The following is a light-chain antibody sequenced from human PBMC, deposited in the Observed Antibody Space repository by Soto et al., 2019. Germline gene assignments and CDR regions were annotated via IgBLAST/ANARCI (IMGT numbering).Light chain of an antibody. CDR1: QSVGSH. V-gene: IGKV3-15*01. J-gene: IGKJ4*02. CDR3: QQYHQWPRT. Sequence: EIVMTQSPATLSVSPGERATLSCRASQSVGSHLAWYQQRPGQAPRLLIYGASYRATGIPARFSGSGSGTDFTLTISSLQSEDFAAYYCQQYHQWPRTFGRGTKVENK. CDR2: GAS.